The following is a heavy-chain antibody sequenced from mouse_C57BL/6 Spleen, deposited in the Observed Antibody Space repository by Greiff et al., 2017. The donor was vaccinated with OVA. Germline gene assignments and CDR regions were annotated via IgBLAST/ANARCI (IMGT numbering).Heavy chain of an antibody. Sequence: VQLQQSGPELVKPGASVKISCKASGYTFTDYYMNWVKQSHGKSLEWIGDINPNNGGTSYNQKFKGKATLTVDKSSSTAYMELRSLTSEDSAVYYCAREYSNYAMDYWGQGTSVTVSS. D-gene: IGHD2-5*01. V-gene: IGHV1-26*01. CDR3: AREYSNYAMDY. CDR1: GYTFTDYY. J-gene: IGHJ4*01. CDR2: INPNNGGT.